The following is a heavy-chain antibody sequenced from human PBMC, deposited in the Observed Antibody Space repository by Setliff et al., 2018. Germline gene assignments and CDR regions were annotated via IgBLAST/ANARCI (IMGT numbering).Heavy chain of an antibody. V-gene: IGHV3-74*01. D-gene: IGHD3-10*01. Sequence: PGGSLRLSCAASEFTLSTYWIHWVRQAPRKGLVWVSRINSDGSTTTYADSVKGRFIISRDNAKNSLYLQMTSLRTDDTALYYCATARRGYQYGSGSLFDDWGQGTQVTVSS. CDR3: ATARRGYQYGSGSLFDD. J-gene: IGHJ4*02. CDR1: EFTLSTYW. CDR2: INSDGSTT.